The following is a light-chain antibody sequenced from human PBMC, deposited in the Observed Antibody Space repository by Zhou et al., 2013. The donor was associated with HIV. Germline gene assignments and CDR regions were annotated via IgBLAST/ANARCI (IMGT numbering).Light chain of an antibody. CDR1: QSLVHSDGTTY. J-gene: IGKJ1*01. V-gene: IGKV2-30*02. Sequence: DVVLTQSPLSLPVTLGQPASISCKSSQSLVHSDGTTYLSWFQQRPGQSPRRLIYKVSNRDSGVPDRFSGSGSGTDFTLKISRVEAEDVGVYYCMQALQTPWTFGQGTQVEIK. CDR3: MQALQTPWT. CDR2: KVS.